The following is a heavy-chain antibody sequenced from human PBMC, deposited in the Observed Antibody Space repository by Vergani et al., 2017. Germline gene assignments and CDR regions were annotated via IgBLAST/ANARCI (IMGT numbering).Heavy chain of an antibody. Sequence: QVQLQQWGAGLLKPSETLSLTCAVYGGSFSGYYWSWIRQPPGKGLEWIGEINHSGSTNYNPSLKSRVTISVDTSKNQFSLKLSSVTAADTAVYYCARGWFIRGVFSWGQGTLVTVSS. V-gene: IGHV4-34*01. CDR3: ARGWFIRGVFS. CDR1: GGSFSGYY. D-gene: IGHD3-10*01. J-gene: IGHJ5*02. CDR2: INHSGST.